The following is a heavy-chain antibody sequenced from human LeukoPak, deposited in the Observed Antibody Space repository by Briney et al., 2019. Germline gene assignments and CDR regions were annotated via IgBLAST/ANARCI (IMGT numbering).Heavy chain of an antibody. CDR2: IYYTGST. D-gene: IGHD3-3*01. CDR3: ARQYDAYEDYFDY. CDR1: GGSISTSSYY. V-gene: IGHV4-39*01. J-gene: IGHJ4*02. Sequence: SETLSLTCTVSGGSISTSSYYWGWIRQPPGKGLEWIGSIYYTGSTYYNPSLKSRVTISVDTSKNQFSLKLSSVTAADTAVYYCARQYDAYEDYFDYWGQGTLVTVSS.